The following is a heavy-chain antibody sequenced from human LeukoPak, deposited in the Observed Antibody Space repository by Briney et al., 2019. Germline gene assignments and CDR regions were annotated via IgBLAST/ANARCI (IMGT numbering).Heavy chain of an antibody. D-gene: IGHD1-26*01. CDR1: GFTFSTYG. V-gene: IGHV3-30*18. CDR2: IPYDGSYK. J-gene: IGHJ6*02. CDR3: AKEVGYGMDV. Sequence: GSLRLSCAASGFTFSTYGFHWVRQAPGKGLEWVAVIPYDGSYKYYADSVKGRFTISRDNSKNTLYLQMNTLRAEDTAVYYCAKEVGYGMDVWGQGTTVTVSS.